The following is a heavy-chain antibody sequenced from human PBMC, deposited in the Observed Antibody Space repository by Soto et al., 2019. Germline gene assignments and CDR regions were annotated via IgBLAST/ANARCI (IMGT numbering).Heavy chain of an antibody. J-gene: IGHJ4*02. Sequence: EQLVESGGDLVQPGGSLRLSCAASGFTVSNNYMSWVRHAPGKGLEWVSLIYSGGSTYYADSVKGRFTISRDSSKNTLYLQMNSLRAEDTAMYYCAAYSHKGYWGQGTLVTVSS. D-gene: IGHD3-16*01. V-gene: IGHV3-66*01. CDR2: IYSGGST. CDR3: AAYSHKGY. CDR1: GFTVSNNY.